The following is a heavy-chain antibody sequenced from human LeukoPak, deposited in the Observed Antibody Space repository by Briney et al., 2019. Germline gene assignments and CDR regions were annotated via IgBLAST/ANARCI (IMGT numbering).Heavy chain of an antibody. D-gene: IGHD6-13*01. CDR1: GGTFSSYA. CDR2: IIPIFGIA. CDR3: ARDLPSGIDAFDI. V-gene: IGHV1-69*10. J-gene: IGHJ3*02. Sequence: ASVKVSCKASGGTFSSYAISWVRQAPGQGLEWMGGIIPIFGIANYAQKFQGRVTITADKSTSTAYMELSSLRSEDTAVYYCARDLPSGIDAFDIWGQGTMVTVSS.